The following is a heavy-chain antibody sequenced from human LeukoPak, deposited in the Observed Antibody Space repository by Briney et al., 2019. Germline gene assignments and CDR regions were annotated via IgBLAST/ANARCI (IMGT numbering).Heavy chain of an antibody. CDR3: VRKGEKYGDYDY. Sequence: ASVKVSCKASGYTFTGYYLHWVRQAPGQGLEWMGWILPSSGGPYYAQKFQGRITMSRDTYISTAYMELSSLTADDTDVYYCVRKGEKYGDYDYWGQGALVTVSS. J-gene: IGHJ4*02. D-gene: IGHD4-17*01. CDR2: ILPSSGGP. V-gene: IGHV1-2*02. CDR1: GYTFTGYY.